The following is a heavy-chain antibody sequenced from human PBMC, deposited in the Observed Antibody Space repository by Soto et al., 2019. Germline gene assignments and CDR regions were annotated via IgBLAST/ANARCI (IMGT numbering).Heavy chain of an antibody. V-gene: IGHV3-23*01. D-gene: IGHD5-12*01. CDR2: ISGSGGST. CDR1: GFTFSSYA. Sequence: GGSLRLSCAASGFTFSSYAMSWVRQAPGKGLEWVSAISGSGGSTYYADSVKGRFTISRDNSKNTLYLQMNSLRAEDTAVYYCASQSGYDSIDYYYYMDVWGKGTTVTVSS. J-gene: IGHJ6*03. CDR3: ASQSGYDSIDYYYYMDV.